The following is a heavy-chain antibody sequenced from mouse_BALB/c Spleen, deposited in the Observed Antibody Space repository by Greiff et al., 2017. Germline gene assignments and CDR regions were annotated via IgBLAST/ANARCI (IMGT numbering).Heavy chain of an antibody. J-gene: IGHJ3*01. Sequence: VQRVESGAELAKPGASVKMSCKASGYTFTSYWMHWVKQRPGQGLEWIGYINPSTGYTEYNQKFKDKATLTADKSSSTAYMQLSSLTSEDSAVYYCASDYDAAYWGQGTLVTVSA. CDR1: GYTFTSYW. CDR2: INPSTGYT. CDR3: ASDYDAAY. D-gene: IGHD2-4*01. V-gene: IGHV1-7*01.